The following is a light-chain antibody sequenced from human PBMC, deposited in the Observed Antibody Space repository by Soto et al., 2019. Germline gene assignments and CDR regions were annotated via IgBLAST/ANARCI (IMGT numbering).Light chain of an antibody. CDR1: SSDVGGYNY. CDR2: EVS. CDR3: QAWDSSTLVV. Sequence: QSALTQPPSASGSPGQSVTISCTGTSSDVGGYNYVSWYQQHPGKAPKLMIYEVSKRPSGVPDRFSGSKSGNTASLTVSGLQAEDEADYYCQAWDSSTLVVFGGGTKLTVL. V-gene: IGLV2-8*01. J-gene: IGLJ2*01.